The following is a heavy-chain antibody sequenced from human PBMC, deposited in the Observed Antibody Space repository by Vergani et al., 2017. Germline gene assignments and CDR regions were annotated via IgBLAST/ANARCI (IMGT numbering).Heavy chain of an antibody. D-gene: IGHD3-3*01. CDR1: GFSLSNARMG. Sequence: QVTLKESGPVLVKPTETLTLTCTVSGFSLSNARMGVSWIRQPPGKALECLTHIFSNDEKYYSTSLKSRLTISKDTSKSQVVLTMTNMDPVDTATYYCARIHVTWADFCSGPHCYCCYGMNVWDQGTTVTVSS. V-gene: IGHV2-26*01. J-gene: IGHJ6*02. CDR3: ARIHVTWADFCSGPHCYCCYGMNV. CDR2: IFSNDEK.